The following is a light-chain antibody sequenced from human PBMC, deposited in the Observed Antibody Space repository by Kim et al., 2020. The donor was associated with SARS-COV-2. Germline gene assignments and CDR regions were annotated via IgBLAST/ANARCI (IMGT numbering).Light chain of an antibody. CDR2: DAS. V-gene: IGKV1-33*01. J-gene: IGKJ2*01. CDR1: QDVSKY. CDR3: QQYVNLPYT. Sequence: SAYVGDRVTLTCQASQDVSKYVTWYHQKEGKAPELLICDASTLERGVPPRFGGSGFGTDFTVTISSLQPEDVGTYYCQQYVNLPYTFGQGTKLEI.